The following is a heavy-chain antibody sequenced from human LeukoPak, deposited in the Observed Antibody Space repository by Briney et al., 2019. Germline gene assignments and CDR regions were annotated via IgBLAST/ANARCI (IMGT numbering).Heavy chain of an antibody. CDR1: GFTFSSYW. CDR3: ASALPADHFDY. Sequence: PGGSLRLSCAASGFTFSSYWMSWVRRVPGKGLEWVANIKQYGSEKYYVDSVKGRFTISRDNAKNSLYLQMNSLRAEDTAVYYCASALPADHFDYWGQGTLVTVSS. V-gene: IGHV3-7*01. J-gene: IGHJ4*02. CDR2: IKQYGSEK.